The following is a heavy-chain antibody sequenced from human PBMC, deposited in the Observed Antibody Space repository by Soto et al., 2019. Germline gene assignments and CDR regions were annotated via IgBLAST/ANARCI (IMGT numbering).Heavy chain of an antibody. Sequence: QVQLQESGPGLVKPSETLSLTCTVSGGSISSYYWTWIRHPPGKGLEWIGHIYYSVSTNYNPSLKSRVTISVDTSKNQFSLKLSSVTAADTAVYYCARKGGNYDNWGQGTLVTVSS. CDR3: ARKGGNYDN. J-gene: IGHJ4*02. CDR2: IYYSVST. V-gene: IGHV4-59*01. D-gene: IGHD1-26*01. CDR1: GGSISSYY.